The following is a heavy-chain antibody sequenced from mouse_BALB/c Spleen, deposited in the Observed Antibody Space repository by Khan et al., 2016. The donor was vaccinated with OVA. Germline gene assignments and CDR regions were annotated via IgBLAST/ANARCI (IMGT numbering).Heavy chain of an antibody. V-gene: IGHV1S137*01. D-gene: IGHD1-3*01. J-gene: IGHJ3*01. Sequence: QVQLKQSGAELVRPGVSVKISCKGSGYTFTDYAMHWVKQSHAKSLEGMGVISTYYGDADYNQKFKGKATMTVDKSSSTAYMELARLTSEDSAIYYCARGSGNSRFAYWGQGTLVTVSA. CDR2: ISTYYGDA. CDR1: GYTFTDYA. CDR3: ARGSGNSRFAY.